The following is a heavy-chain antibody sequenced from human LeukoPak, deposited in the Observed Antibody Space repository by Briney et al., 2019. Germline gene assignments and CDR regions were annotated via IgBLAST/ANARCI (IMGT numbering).Heavy chain of an antibody. Sequence: PSETLSLTCTVSGGSISSYYWSWIRQPPGKGLEWIGYIFYSGSTNYNPSLKSRVTISVDRSKNQFSLKLSSVTAADTAVYYCARSAGGGGYSRWGQGTLVTVSS. D-gene: IGHD1-1*01. J-gene: IGHJ4*02. CDR1: GGSISSYY. V-gene: IGHV4-59*01. CDR3: ARSAGGGGYSR. CDR2: IFYSGST.